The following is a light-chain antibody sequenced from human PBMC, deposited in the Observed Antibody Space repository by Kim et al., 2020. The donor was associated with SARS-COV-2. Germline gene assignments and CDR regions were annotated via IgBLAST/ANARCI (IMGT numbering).Light chain of an antibody. J-gene: IGLJ3*02. Sequence: LGQTVRITCQGDSLRSYYASWYQQKPGQAPVLLIYGKDNRPSGLPDRFSGSSSGNTASLTITGAQAEDEADYYCNSRDRSGNHMVFGGGTQLTVL. CDR1: SLRSYY. CDR2: GKD. V-gene: IGLV3-19*01. CDR3: NSRDRSGNHMV.